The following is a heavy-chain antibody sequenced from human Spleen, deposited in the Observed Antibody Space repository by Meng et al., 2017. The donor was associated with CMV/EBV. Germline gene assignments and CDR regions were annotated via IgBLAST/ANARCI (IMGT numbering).Heavy chain of an antibody. CDR2: ISAYNGNT. CDR1: GYTFTSYG. J-gene: IGHJ6*02. D-gene: IGHD2-2*01. Sequence: ASVKVSCKASGYTFTSYGISWVRQAPGQGLEWMGWISAYNGNTNYAQKLQGRVTVTTDTSTSTAYMELRSLTSDDTAVYYCGRGGSSAWYYYYAVDVWGQGTTVTVSS. CDR3: GRGGSSAWYYYYAVDV. V-gene: IGHV1-18*01.